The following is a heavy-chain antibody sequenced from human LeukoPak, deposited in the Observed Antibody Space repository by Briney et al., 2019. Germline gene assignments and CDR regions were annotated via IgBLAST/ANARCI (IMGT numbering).Heavy chain of an antibody. CDR2: IRYDGSNK. Sequence: PGGSLRLSCAASGFSFSSYGMHWVRQAPGKGLEGVAFIRYDGSNKYYADSVKGRFTISRDNSENTLYLQMNSLRAGDTAVYYCAKPHFDDWGQGTLVTVSS. CDR3: AKPHFDD. J-gene: IGHJ4*02. V-gene: IGHV3-30*02. CDR1: GFSFSSYG.